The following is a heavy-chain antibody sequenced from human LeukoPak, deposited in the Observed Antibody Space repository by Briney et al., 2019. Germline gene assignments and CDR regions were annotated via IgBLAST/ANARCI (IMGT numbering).Heavy chain of an antibody. Sequence: GGSLRLSCAASGFTFSSYAMSWVRQAPGKGREWVAGISGSGGSTYYADSVKGRFTISRDNSKNTMYLQMNSLRAEDTALYYCAKDGTSSGWSFDYWGQGTLVTVSS. CDR3: AKDGTSSGWSFDY. CDR1: GFTFSSYA. D-gene: IGHD6-19*01. J-gene: IGHJ4*02. CDR2: ISGSGGST. V-gene: IGHV3-23*01.